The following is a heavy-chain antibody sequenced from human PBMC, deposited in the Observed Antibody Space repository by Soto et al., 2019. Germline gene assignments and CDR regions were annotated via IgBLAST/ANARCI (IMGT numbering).Heavy chain of an antibody. V-gene: IGHV5-10-1*01. J-gene: IGHJ6*01. CDR3: ARLPGTTYSYYGMEV. CDR2: IDPSDSYT. CDR1: WYSFTSYW. Sequence: GASLKLSCKGSWYSFTSYWISWLRQMPGKGLEWMGRIDPSDSYTNYSPSFQGHVTISADKSISTAYLQWSSLKASDTAMYYCARLPGTTYSYYGMEVWGQGTTVNVSS. D-gene: IGHD1-7*01.